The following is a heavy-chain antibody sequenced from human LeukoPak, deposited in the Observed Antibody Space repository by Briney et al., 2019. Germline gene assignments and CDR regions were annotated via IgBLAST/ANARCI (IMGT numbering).Heavy chain of an antibody. Sequence: SETLSLTCAVSGYSISSGYYWGWIRQPPGKGLEWLGSIYHSGSTYYNPSLKSRVTISVDTSKNQFSLKLSSVTAADTAVYYCARAGYSGYDTPLEYDYWGQGTLVTVSS. J-gene: IGHJ4*02. CDR1: GYSISSGYY. CDR3: ARAGYSGYDTPLEYDY. CDR2: IYHSGST. D-gene: IGHD5-12*01. V-gene: IGHV4-38-2*01.